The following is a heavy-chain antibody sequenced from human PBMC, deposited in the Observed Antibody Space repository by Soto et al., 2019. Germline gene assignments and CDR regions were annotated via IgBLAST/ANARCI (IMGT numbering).Heavy chain of an antibody. CDR1: GGSISSSYYS. D-gene: IGHD3-10*01. CDR2: VYYSGST. V-gene: IGHV4-39*01. J-gene: IGHJ4*02. Sequence: PSETLSLTCTLSGGSISSSYYSWGWIRQPPGKGLEWIGSVYYSGSTYYNPSLKSRVTISVDTSKNQFSLKLSSVTAADTAVYYCARQYENLLWFGELASCYFDYWGQGTLVTVSS. CDR3: ARQYENLLWFGELASCYFDY.